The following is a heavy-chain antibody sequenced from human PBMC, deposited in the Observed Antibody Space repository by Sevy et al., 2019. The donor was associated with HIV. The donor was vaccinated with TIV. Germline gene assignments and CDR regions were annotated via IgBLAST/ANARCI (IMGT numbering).Heavy chain of an antibody. Sequence: GGSLRLSCAASGFTFSKYWLGWVRQAPGKGLEWVANIKQDAGQKYYVDSVKGRFTISRDNAKNSLYLQMNSLRAEDTAVYFCARDDGDYYFHYWGQGTLVTVSS. J-gene: IGHJ4*02. CDR2: IKQDAGQK. CDR1: GFTFSKYW. V-gene: IGHV3-7*01. D-gene: IGHD7-27*01. CDR3: ARDDGDYYFHY.